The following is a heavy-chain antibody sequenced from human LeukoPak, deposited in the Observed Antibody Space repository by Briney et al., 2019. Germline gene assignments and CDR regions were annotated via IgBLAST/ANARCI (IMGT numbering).Heavy chain of an antibody. D-gene: IGHD6-6*01. CDR1: GLTVSSNY. Sequence: GGSLRLSCAASGLTVSSNYMSWVRQAPGKGLEWVSVIYSGGSTYYADSVKGRFTISRDNSKNTLYLQMNGLRAEDTGVYYCARERVDNQQLVGGNYWGQGTLVTVSS. CDR3: ARERVDNQQLVGGNY. CDR2: IYSGGST. V-gene: IGHV3-66*01. J-gene: IGHJ4*02.